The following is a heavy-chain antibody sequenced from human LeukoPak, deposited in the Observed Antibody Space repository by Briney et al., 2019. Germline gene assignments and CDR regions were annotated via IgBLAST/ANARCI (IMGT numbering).Heavy chain of an antibody. V-gene: IGHV5-51*01. D-gene: IGHD1-14*01. CDR2: IYPVDSDP. J-gene: IGHJ4*02. Sequence: GESLEISFQGSGYSFACYWIAWVRQMPGKGLEWMGMIYPVDSDPNSSPSFEVLVTISVDKSITTAHLQWSSLKASDTAIYYCARQVSAGRFDFWGQGILVTVSS. CDR1: GYSFACYW. CDR3: ARQVSAGRFDF.